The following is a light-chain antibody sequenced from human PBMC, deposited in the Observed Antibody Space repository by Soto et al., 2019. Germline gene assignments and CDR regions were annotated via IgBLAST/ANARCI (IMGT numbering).Light chain of an antibody. Sequence: AIRMTQSPSSFSASTGDRVTITCRASQGISSYLAWYQQKPGRAPKLLIYAASTLQSGVPSRFSGSGSGTDFTLTISCLQSEDFATYYCQQYYSYPQFGPGTKVDIK. CDR1: QGISSY. J-gene: IGKJ3*01. CDR3: QQYYSYPQ. CDR2: AAS. V-gene: IGKV1-8*01.